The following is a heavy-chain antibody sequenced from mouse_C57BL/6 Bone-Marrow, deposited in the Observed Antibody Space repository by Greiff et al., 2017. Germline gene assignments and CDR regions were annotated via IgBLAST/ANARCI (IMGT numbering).Heavy chain of an antibody. V-gene: IGHV1-59*01. CDR1: GYTFTSYW. D-gene: IGHD1-1*01. J-gene: IGHJ4*01. CDR2: IDPTDSYT. CDR3: ARGVYYYGSNYDAMDY. Sequence: QVQLQQPGAELVRPGTSVKLSCTASGYTFTSYWMHWVQQRPGQGLEWIGVIDPTDSYTNYNQKFKGKATLTVDTSSSTAHMQLSSLKSEDSAFYDCARGVYYYGSNYDAMDYWGQGTSVTVAS.